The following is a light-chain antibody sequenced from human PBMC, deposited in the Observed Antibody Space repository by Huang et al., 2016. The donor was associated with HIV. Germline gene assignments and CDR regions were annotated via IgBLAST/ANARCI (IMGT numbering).Light chain of an antibody. V-gene: IGKV3-11*01. CDR2: DAS. J-gene: IGKJ4*01. CDR3: QQRADRVT. Sequence: EIVLTQSPASLSVFLGDTVTLSCRASQNVKNYLGWYQQKPGQAPRLLIYDASTRPAGIPDRFSAGGSGTDVTLTINSLETEDFAIYFCQQRADRVTFGGGTRIE. CDR1: QNVKNY.